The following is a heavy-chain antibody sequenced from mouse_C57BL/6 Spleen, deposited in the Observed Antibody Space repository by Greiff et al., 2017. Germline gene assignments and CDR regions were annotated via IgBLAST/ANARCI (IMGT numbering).Heavy chain of an antibody. J-gene: IGHJ4*01. CDR3: ALYCSMDY. CDR2: IDPSDSYT. CDR1: GYTFTSYW. V-gene: IGHV1-69*01. Sequence: QVQLQQPGAELVMPGASVKLSCKASGYTFTSYWMHWVKQRPGQGLEWIGEIDPSDSYTNYNQKFKGKSTLTVDKSSSTAYMQLSSLTSEDSAVYYCALYCSMDYWGQGTSVTVSS.